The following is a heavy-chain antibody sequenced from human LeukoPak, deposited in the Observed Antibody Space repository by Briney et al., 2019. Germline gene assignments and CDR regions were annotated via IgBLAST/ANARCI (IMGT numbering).Heavy chain of an antibody. Sequence: GGSRRLSCAASGFTFSSYGMHWVRQAPGKGLEWVAVISYDGSNKYYADSVKGRFTISRDNSKNTLYLQMNSLRAEDTAVYYCAKDFRGSGSYYTPYYYYYGMDVWGKGTTVTVSS. J-gene: IGHJ6*04. V-gene: IGHV3-30*18. CDR2: ISYDGSNK. CDR1: GFTFSSYG. D-gene: IGHD3-10*01. CDR3: AKDFRGSGSYYTPYYYYYGMDV.